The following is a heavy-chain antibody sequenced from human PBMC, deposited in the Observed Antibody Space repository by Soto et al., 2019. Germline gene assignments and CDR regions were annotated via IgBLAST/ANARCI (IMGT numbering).Heavy chain of an antibody. CDR3: AGGGGVGVAGSAAFDM. CDR2: INPATGAA. Sequence: QLHLVQSGAVVKKPGASVTVSCSASGYPVTAYYMHWVRQAPGRGLEWMGGINPATGAAKYTQTFQGRVNMTRDTSTSTGFIELSGRTSEDAAVVSWAGGGGVGVAGSAAFDMWGQGTLVTVSS. V-gene: IGHV1-2*02. CDR1: GYPVTAYY. J-gene: IGHJ3*02. D-gene: IGHD3-3*01.